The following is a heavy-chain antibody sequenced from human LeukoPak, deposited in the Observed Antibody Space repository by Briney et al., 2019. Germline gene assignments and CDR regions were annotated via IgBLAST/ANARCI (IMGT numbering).Heavy chain of an antibody. CDR3: AKFWGPDYDSSGYYTRGDY. Sequence: GGSLSLSCAASGFTFDDYAMHWVRQAPGNGLELVSGISWNSGSIGYADSVKGRFTISRDNAKNSLYLQMNSLRAEDTALYYCAKFWGPDYDSSGYYTRGDYWGQGTLVTVSS. CDR1: GFTFDDYA. J-gene: IGHJ4*02. CDR2: ISWNSGSI. D-gene: IGHD3-22*01. V-gene: IGHV3-9*01.